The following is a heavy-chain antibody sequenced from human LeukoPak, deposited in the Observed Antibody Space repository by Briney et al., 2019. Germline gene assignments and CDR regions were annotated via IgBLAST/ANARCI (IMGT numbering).Heavy chain of an antibody. CDR1: GYSFNDYY. Sequence: GASVKVSCRASGYSFNDYYMNWVRQAPGQGLEWMGWISPKSGVTNYAPKFQGRVSMTGDTSISTAYMELSRLTSDDTAVYFCARGGVTFGGAYYMDVWGKGTTVTVSS. V-gene: IGHV1-2*02. D-gene: IGHD3-16*01. CDR3: ARGGVTFGGAYYMDV. CDR2: ISPKSGVT. J-gene: IGHJ6*03.